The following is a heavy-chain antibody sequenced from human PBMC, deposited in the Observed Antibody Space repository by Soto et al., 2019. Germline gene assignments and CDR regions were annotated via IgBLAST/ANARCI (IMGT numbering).Heavy chain of an antibody. J-gene: IGHJ6*02. CDR2: TYYRSKWYN. CDR1: GDRVSSNSAA. D-gene: IGHD3-16*02. V-gene: IGHV6-1*01. Sequence: SQTLSLTCAISGDRVSSNSAAWNWIRQSPSRGLEWLGRTYYRSKWYNDYAVSVKSRRTINPDTSKNQFSLQLNSVAPEDTAVYYCASESGGVDYVGGSYRYSPIGMDVWGQGTTVTVSS. CDR3: ASESGGVDYVGGSYRYSPIGMDV.